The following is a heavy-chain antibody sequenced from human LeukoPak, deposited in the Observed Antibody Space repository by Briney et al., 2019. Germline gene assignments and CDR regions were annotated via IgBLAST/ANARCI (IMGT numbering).Heavy chain of an antibody. Sequence: GGSLRLSCTASGFTFGDYAMHWVRQAPGKGLEWVAVISYDGSNKYYADSVKGRFTISRDNSKNTLYLQMNSLRAGDTAVYYCARGQINYGGKPPDYWGQGTLVTVSS. V-gene: IGHV3-30-3*01. CDR2: ISYDGSNK. CDR1: GFTFGDYA. D-gene: IGHD4-23*01. J-gene: IGHJ4*02. CDR3: ARGQINYGGKPPDY.